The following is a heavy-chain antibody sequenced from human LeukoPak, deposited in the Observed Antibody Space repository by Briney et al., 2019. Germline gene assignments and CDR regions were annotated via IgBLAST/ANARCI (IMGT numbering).Heavy chain of an antibody. CDR2: IGGDGYSP. CDR3: AKDFGRNLGGPGY. D-gene: IGHD3-10*01. Sequence: GGSLRLSCAASGFTFSTYTMAWVRQAPGGGLEWVSGIGGDGYSPYYADSVKGRFAISRDNSKSTLYLQMNSLRAEDTAVYYCAKDFGRNLGGPGYWGRGTRVTVSS. CDR1: GFTFSTYT. V-gene: IGHV3-23*01. J-gene: IGHJ4*02.